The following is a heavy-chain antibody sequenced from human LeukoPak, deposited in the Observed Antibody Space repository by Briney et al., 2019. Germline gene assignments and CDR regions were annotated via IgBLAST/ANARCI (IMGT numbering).Heavy chain of an antibody. CDR3: AKTPLAVAPGDYFDY. J-gene: IGHJ4*02. CDR2: ISGSGGTT. Sequence: PGGSLRLSCAASGFTFSRYAMSWVRQAPGKGLEWVSGISGSGGTTYYADSVKGRFTISRDNSKNTLYLQIKSLRAEDTAIYYCAKTPLAVAPGDYFDYWGQGTLVTVSS. D-gene: IGHD6-19*01. V-gene: IGHV3-23*01. CDR1: GFTFSRYA.